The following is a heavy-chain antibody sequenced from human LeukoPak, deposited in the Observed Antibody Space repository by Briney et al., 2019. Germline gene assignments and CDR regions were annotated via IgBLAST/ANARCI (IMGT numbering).Heavy chain of an antibody. D-gene: IGHD5-18*01. V-gene: IGHV3-11*01. CDR2: ISSSGNTI. CDR3: AGSTPPWIQLWLDAFDI. Sequence: GRSLRLSCAASGFTFSDYYMSWIRQAPGKGLEWVSYISSSGNTIYYADSVKGRFTISRDNAKNSLYLQMNSLRAEDTAVYYCAGSTPPWIQLWLDAFDIWGQGTMVTVSS. CDR1: GFTFSDYY. J-gene: IGHJ3*02.